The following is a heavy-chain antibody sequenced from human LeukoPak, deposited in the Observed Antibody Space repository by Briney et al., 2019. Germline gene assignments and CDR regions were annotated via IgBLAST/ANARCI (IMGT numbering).Heavy chain of an antibody. CDR3: ARLRRRRAPFNDY. CDR1: GGSISSSSYY. J-gene: IGHJ4*02. V-gene: IGHV4-39*01. CDR2: IYYSGST. Sequence: SSETLSLTCTVSGGSISSSSYYWGWIRQPPGKGLEWIGSIYYSGSTYYNPSLKSRVTISVDTSKNQFSLKLSSVTAADTAVYYCARLRRRRAPFNDYWGQGTLVTVSS. D-gene: IGHD1-1*01.